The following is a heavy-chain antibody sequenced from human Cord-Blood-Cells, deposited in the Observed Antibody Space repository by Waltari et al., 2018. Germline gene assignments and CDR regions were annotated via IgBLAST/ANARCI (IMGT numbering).Heavy chain of an antibody. V-gene: IGHV1-69*01. CDR3: ARSATYSSSWYFDY. Sequence: QVQLVQSGAEVKKPGSSVKVSCKASGATFSSYAISWVRQAPGQGLEWMGGIIPIFGTANYAQKFQGRVTITADESTSTAYMELSSLRSEDTAVYYCARSATYSSSWYFDYWGQGTLVTVSS. D-gene: IGHD6-13*01. CDR1: GATFSSYA. CDR2: IIPIFGTA. J-gene: IGHJ4*02.